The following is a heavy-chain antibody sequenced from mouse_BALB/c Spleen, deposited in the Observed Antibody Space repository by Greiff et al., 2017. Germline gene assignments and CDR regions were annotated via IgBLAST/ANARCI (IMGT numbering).Heavy chain of an antibody. V-gene: IGHV3-2*02. CDR1: GYSITSDYA. D-gene: IGHD1-2*01. Sequence: EVQLVESGPGLVKPSQSLSLTCTVTGYSITSDYAWNWIRQFPGNKLEWMGYISYSGSTSYNPSLKSRISITRDTSKNQFFLQLNSVTTEDTATYYCARWVITTATYYFDYWGQGTTRTVSS. CDR2: ISYSGST. CDR3: ARWVITTATYYFDY. J-gene: IGHJ2*01.